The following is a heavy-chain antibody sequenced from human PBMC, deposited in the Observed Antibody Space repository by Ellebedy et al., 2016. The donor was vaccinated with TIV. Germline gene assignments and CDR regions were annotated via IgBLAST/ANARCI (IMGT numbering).Heavy chain of an antibody. CDR3: ARLQMTTTFNWFDP. CDR2: IKQDGSEK. Sequence: GGSLRLSXAASGFTFSSYWMSWVRPAPGKGLEWVANIKQDGSEKYYVDSVKGRFTISRDNAKNSLYLQMNSLRAEDTAVYYCARLQMTTTFNWFDPWGQGTLVTVSS. CDR1: GFTFSSYW. J-gene: IGHJ5*02. V-gene: IGHV3-7*03. D-gene: IGHD4-17*01.